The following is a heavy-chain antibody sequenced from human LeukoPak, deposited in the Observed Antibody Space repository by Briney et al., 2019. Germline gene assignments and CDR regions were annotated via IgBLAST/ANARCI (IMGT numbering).Heavy chain of an antibody. CDR2: IYYSGST. CDR1: GGSISSSSYY. CDR3: ASAAPYFYYMDV. D-gene: IGHD2-15*01. V-gene: IGHV4-39*01. Sequence: SETLSLTCTVSGGSISSSSYYWGWLRQPPGKGLEWIGSIYYSGSTYYNPSLKSRVTLSVDTSKNQFSLRLSSVTAADTAVYYCASAAPYFYYMDVWGKGTTVTVSS. J-gene: IGHJ6*03.